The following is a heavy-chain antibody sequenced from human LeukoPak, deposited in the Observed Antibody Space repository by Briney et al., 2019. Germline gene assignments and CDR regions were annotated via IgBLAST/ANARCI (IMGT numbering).Heavy chain of an antibody. CDR2: IYYSGST. CDR3: ARTLGYCSGGSCNGDAFDI. CDR1: GGSISSYY. V-gene: IGHV4-59*01. J-gene: IGHJ3*02. Sequence: SETLSLTCTVSGGSISSYYWSWIRQPPGKGLEWIGYIYYSGSTNYNPSLKSRVTMSVDTSKNQFSLELSSVTAADTAVYYCARTLGYCSGGSCNGDAFDIWGQGTMVTVSS. D-gene: IGHD2-15*01.